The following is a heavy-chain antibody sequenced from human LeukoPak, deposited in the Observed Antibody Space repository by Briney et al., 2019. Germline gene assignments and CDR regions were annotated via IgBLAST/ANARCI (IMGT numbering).Heavy chain of an antibody. CDR1: GFTFSSYW. CDR3: AGDRGYLQFDY. V-gene: IGHV3-74*01. J-gene: IGHJ4*02. Sequence: SGGSLRLSCAASGFTFSSYWMHWVRQAPGKGLVWVSRINSDGSSTSYADSVKGRFTISRDNAKNTLYLQMNSLRAEDTAMYYCAGDRGYLQFDYWGQGTLVTVSS. CDR2: INSDGSST. D-gene: IGHD3-10*01.